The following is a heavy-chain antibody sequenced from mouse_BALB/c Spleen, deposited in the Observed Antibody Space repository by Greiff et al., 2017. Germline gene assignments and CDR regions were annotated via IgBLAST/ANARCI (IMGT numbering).Heavy chain of an antibody. CDR3: ARTSTPLEGFAY. V-gene: IGHV1-67*01. CDR2: ISTYYGNT. CDR1: GYTFTDYA. J-gene: IGHJ3*01. Sequence: QVHVKQSGPELVRPGVSVKISCKGSGYTFTDYAMHWVKQSHAKSLEWIGVISTYYGNTNYNQKFKGKATMTVDKSSSTAYMELARLTSEDSAIYYCARTSTPLEGFAYWGQGTLVTVSA. D-gene: IGHD2-1*01.